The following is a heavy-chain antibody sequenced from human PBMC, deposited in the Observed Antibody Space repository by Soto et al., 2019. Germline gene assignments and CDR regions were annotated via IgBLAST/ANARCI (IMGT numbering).Heavy chain of an antibody. D-gene: IGHD3-10*01. CDR1: GFIFSNNA. Sequence: QVQLAESGGGVVQPGASLRLSCVASGFIFSNNALHWVRQAPGKGLEWLAGLSDDGTKTYYAESVKGRFTISRDNSKSTLLLQMSGRRPDDTAVYYCSTDYLYYGEGVEFWGQGTLLTVSS. CDR3: STDYLYYGEGVEF. V-gene: IGHV3-30-3*01. J-gene: IGHJ1*01. CDR2: LSDDGTKT.